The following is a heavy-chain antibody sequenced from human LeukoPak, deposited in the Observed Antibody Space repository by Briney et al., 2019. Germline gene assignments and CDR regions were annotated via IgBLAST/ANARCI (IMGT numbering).Heavy chain of an antibody. V-gene: IGHV3-21*01. CDR3: ARDPPSLEMATQAGGY. CDR1: GFTFSSYS. Sequence: GGSLRLSCAASGFTFSSYSMNWVRQAPGKGLEWVSSISSSSSYIYYADSVKGRFTISRDNAKNSLYLQMNRLRAEDTAVYYCARDPPSLEMATQAGGYWGQGTLVAVSS. CDR2: ISSSSSYI. D-gene: IGHD5-24*01. J-gene: IGHJ4*02.